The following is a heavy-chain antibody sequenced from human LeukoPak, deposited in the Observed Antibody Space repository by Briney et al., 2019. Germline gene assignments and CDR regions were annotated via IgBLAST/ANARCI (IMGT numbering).Heavy chain of an antibody. V-gene: IGHV3-33*01. Sequence: PWGSLRLSCAASGFVFSSFAMHWVRQAPGKGLEWVASIWDDGSYKYHTDSVKGRFTITRDNSKNTLYLQMNGLRAEDTAVYYCAQSYSVRLGPESYYYFYVDVWGKGTTITVSS. D-gene: IGHD5/OR15-5a*01. J-gene: IGHJ6*03. CDR2: IWDDGSYK. CDR3: AQSYSVRLGPESYYYFYVDV. CDR1: GFVFSSFA.